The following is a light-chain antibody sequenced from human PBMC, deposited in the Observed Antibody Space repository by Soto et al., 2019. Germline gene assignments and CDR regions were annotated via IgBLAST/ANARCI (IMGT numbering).Light chain of an antibody. Sequence: QSVLTQPASVSGSPGQSITISCAGTSSDVGSYNFVSWYQQHPGKAPKLMIYEGNKRPSGVSNRFSGSKSGNTASLTISGLQAADEADYYCCSYAGSSTFLVFGGGTKVTVL. CDR2: EGN. J-gene: IGLJ2*01. CDR3: CSYAGSSTFLV. CDR1: SSDVGSYNF. V-gene: IGLV2-23*03.